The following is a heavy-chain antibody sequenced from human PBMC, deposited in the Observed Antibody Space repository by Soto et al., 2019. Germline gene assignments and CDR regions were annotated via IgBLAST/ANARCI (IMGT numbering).Heavy chain of an antibody. V-gene: IGHV3-9*01. CDR3: AKGYYVSGSYYNDGYMDV. CDR2: ISWNSGSI. Sequence: EVQLVESGGGLVQPGRSLRLSCAASGFTFDDYAMHRVRRAPGKGLEWVSGISWNSGSIGYADSVKGRFTISRDNAKNSLYLQMNSLRAEDTALYYCAKGYYVSGSYYNDGYMDVWGKGTTVTVSS. CDR1: GFTFDDYA. D-gene: IGHD3-10*01. J-gene: IGHJ6*03.